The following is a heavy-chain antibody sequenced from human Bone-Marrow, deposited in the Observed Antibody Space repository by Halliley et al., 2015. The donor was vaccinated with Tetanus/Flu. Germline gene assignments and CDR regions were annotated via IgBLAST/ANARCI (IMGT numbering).Heavy chain of an antibody. D-gene: IGHD6-19*01. CDR2: ITWNSGSI. CDR3: AKSLPDGWRTYLDY. J-gene: IGHJ4*02. V-gene: IGHV3-9*01. CDR1: GFTFADYA. Sequence: SLRLSCAASGFTFADYAMHWVRQAPGKGLEWVSGITWNSGSIAYVDSVKGRFTISRDNVKNSLYLKMDGLRAEDTALYYCAKSLPDGWRTYLDYWGLGTLVTVSS.